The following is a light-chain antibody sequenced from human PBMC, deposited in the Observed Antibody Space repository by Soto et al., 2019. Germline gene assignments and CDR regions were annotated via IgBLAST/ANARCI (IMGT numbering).Light chain of an antibody. CDR1: SSDIGGYNF. CDR3: SSYTSNDTVV. Sequence: QSALTQPASVSGSPGQSITISCTGTSSDIGGYNFVSWYQQHPGKTPKLMFYDVTNRPSGVSDRFSGSKAGNTASLTIAGLQTDDEDDYYCSSYTSNDTVVFGGGTKLTVL. J-gene: IGLJ3*02. V-gene: IGLV2-14*03. CDR2: DVT.